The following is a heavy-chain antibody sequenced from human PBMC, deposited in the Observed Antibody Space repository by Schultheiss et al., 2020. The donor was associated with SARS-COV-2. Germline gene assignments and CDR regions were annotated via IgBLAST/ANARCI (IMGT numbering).Heavy chain of an antibody. CDR2: ISSSSSTI. D-gene: IGHD6-19*01. J-gene: IGHJ4*02. V-gene: IGHV3-48*01. Sequence: GGSLRLSCAASGFTFSSYSMNWVRQAPGKGLEWVSYISSSSSTIYYADSVKGRFTISRDNAKNSLYLQMNSLRAEDTAVYYCARAPRAVAGCFDYWGQGTLVTVSS. CDR1: GFTFSSYS. CDR3: ARAPRAVAGCFDY.